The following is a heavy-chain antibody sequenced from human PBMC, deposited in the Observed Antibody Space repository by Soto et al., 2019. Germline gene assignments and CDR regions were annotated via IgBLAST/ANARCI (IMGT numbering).Heavy chain of an antibody. J-gene: IGHJ4*02. CDR1: CDSFSRYK. V-gene: IGHV4-59*01. CDR3: AREWSAFDY. D-gene: IGHD2-15*01. Sequence: PSETLSLTCTFSCDSFSRYKWSWIRQPPGKGLEYIGYMYSSGYTDYNPSLKSRVTMSLDTSKNQYSLKLTSATAADTAVYYCAREWSAFDYWGQGTLVTVSS. CDR2: MYSSGYT.